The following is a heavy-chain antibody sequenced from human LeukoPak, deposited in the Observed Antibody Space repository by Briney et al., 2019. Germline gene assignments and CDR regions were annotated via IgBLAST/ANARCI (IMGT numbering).Heavy chain of an antibody. Sequence: PGGSLRLSCAASGFTFSSYWMHWVRQAPGKGLEWVSAISGSGGSTYYADSVKGRFTISRDNSKNTLYLQMNSLRAEDTAVYYCAKSRYDFWSGYWSWGQGTLVTVSS. CDR3: AKSRYDFWSGYWS. CDR1: GFTFSSYW. D-gene: IGHD3-3*01. CDR2: ISGSGGST. V-gene: IGHV3-23*01. J-gene: IGHJ4*02.